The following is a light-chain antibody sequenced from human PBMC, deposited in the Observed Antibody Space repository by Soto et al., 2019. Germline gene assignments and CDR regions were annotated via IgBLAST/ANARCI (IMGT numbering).Light chain of an antibody. CDR3: SSYTASTHFYV. V-gene: IGLV2-14*03. CDR1: RTDVDGHDY. J-gene: IGLJ1*01. Sequence: QSVLTQPASVSGSPGQSITISCTGARTDVDGHDYVSWYQQHPGQAPKLIIFDVHNRPSGVSSRFSGSKSGDTASLTISGLRAEDDGDYYCSSYTASTHFYVFGTGTKVTVL. CDR2: DVH.